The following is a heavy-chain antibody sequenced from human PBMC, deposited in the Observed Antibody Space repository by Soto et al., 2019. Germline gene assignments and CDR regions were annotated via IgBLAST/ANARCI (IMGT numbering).Heavy chain of an antibody. CDR1: GFTVSSNY. V-gene: IGHV3-53*01. CDR3: ARVNKAAAGLNWFDP. CDR2: IYSGGST. Sequence: GGSLRLSCAASGFTVSSNYMSWVRQAPGKGLEWVSVIYSGGSTYYADSVKGRFTISRDNSKNTLYLQMNSLRAEDTAVYYCARVNKAAAGLNWFDPWGQGTLVTVSS. D-gene: IGHD6-13*01. J-gene: IGHJ5*02.